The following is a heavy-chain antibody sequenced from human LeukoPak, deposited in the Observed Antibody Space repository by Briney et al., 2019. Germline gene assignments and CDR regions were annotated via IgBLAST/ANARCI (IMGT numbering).Heavy chain of an antibody. CDR3: AKARYGGNSDYYYYMDV. D-gene: IGHD4-23*01. J-gene: IGHJ6*03. CDR1: GFTFSSYA. Sequence: GGSLRLSCAASGFTFSSYAMSWVRQAPGKGLEWVSAISGSGGSTYYADSAKGRFTISRDNSKNTLYLQMNSLRAEDTAVYYCAKARYGGNSDYYYYMDVWGKGTTVTVSS. V-gene: IGHV3-23*01. CDR2: ISGSGGST.